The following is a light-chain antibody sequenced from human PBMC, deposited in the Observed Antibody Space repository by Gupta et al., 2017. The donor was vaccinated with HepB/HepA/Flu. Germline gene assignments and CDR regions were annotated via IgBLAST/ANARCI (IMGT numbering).Light chain of an antibody. V-gene: IGLV3-1*01. J-gene: IGLJ2*01. CDR1: KLGDKY. Sequence: SYELTQPPSVSVSTGPAASITCSGDKLGDKYACWYQQKPGQSPVLVIYQDSKRPSGIPERFSGSNSGNTATLTISGTQAMDEADYYCQAWDSSVVFGGGTKLTVL. CDR3: QAWDSSVV. CDR2: QDS.